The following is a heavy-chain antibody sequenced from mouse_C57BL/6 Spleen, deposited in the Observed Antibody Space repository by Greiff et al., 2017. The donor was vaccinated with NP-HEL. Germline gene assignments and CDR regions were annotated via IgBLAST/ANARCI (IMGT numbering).Heavy chain of an antibody. J-gene: IGHJ4*01. Sequence: EVQLQQSGPELVKPGASVKIPCKASGYTFTDYNMDWVKQSHGKSLEWIGDINPNNGGTIYNQKFKGKATLTVDKSSSTAYMELRSLTSEDTAVYYCARGGRSLLLRQRGDAMDYWGQGTSVTVSS. CDR3: ARGGRSLLLRQRGDAMDY. CDR2: INPNNGGT. V-gene: IGHV1-18*01. D-gene: IGHD1-1*01. CDR1: GYTFTDYN.